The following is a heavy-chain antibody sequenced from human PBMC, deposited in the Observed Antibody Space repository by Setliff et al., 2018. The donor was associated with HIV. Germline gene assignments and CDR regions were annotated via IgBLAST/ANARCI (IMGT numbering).Heavy chain of an antibody. CDR1: GGSVSGYY. D-gene: IGHD4-4*01. CDR2: IYYSGSA. V-gene: IGHV4-59*02. Sequence: SDTLSLTCTISGGSVSGYYWSWIRQPPGKGLEWIGYIYYSGSANHNPSLKSRVTISVDTSKNEVSLKLTYVTSADTAVYYCARITDDYSRFYYYMDVWGKGTTVTVSS. CDR3: ARITDDYSRFYYYMDV. J-gene: IGHJ6*03.